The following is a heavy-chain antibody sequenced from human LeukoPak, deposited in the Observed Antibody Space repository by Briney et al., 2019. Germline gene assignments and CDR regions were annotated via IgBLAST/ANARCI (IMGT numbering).Heavy chain of an antibody. J-gene: IGHJ4*02. CDR1: GGSISSYY. CDR3: ARRERYCSSTSCYSYFDY. D-gene: IGHD2-2*02. Sequence: SETLSLTCSVSGGSISSYYWSWIQQPPGKGLEWIGYIYYSGSTNYNPSLKSRVTISVDTSKNQFSLKLSSVTAADTAVYYCARRERYCSSTSCYSYFDYWGQGTLVTVSS. CDR2: IYYSGST. V-gene: IGHV4-59*01.